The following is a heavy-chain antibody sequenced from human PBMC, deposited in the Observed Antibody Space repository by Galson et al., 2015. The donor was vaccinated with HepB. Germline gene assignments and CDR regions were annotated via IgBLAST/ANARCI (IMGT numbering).Heavy chain of an antibody. CDR1: GGTFSSYV. CDR3: AMSFGSGSYFRAPTNHWFHP. D-gene: IGHD3-10*01. CDR2: IIPIFNTT. J-gene: IGHJ5*02. Sequence: SVKVSCKASGGTFSSYVISWVRQAPGQGLEWTGEIIPIFNTTTYAQKFQGRVTITADESSSTVYMELSSLRSEDTAIYYCAMSFGSGSYFRAPTNHWFHPWGQGTLVTVSS. V-gene: IGHV1-69*13.